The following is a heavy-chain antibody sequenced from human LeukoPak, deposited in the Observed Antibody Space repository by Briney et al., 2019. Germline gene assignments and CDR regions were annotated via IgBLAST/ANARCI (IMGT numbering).Heavy chain of an antibody. V-gene: IGHV3-30*04. Sequence: GGSLRLSCAASGFTFSSHPMHWVRQVPGKGLEWLVVISTDGHDNHYADSVKGRFTISRDNSKNMVYLQMNSLRADDTALYFCAADPSRIKWGFRKFWGQGALVTVSS. CDR1: GFTFSSHP. J-gene: IGHJ4*02. D-gene: IGHD7-27*01. CDR2: ISTDGHDN. CDR3: AADPSRIKWGFRKF.